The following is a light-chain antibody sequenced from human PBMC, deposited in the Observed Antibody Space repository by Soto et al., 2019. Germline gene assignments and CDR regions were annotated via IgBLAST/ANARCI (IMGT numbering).Light chain of an antibody. CDR2: KAS. Sequence: DIQMTQSPSTLSGSVGDRVTITCRASQSIDTWLAWYQQKAGKAPNLLIYKASRLESGVPSRFSGSGSGTEFTLTISSLQPEDFGSYYCQEYRNDYGTFGQGTKVDIK. CDR3: QEYRNDYGT. V-gene: IGKV1-5*03. J-gene: IGKJ1*01. CDR1: QSIDTW.